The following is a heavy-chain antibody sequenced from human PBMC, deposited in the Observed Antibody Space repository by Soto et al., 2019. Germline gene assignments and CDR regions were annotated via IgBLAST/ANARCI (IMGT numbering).Heavy chain of an antibody. J-gene: IGHJ5*02. CDR3: ARGGPDIVVVPANWFDP. CDR2: ISSSSSTI. V-gene: IGHV3-48*01. D-gene: IGHD2-2*01. CDR1: GFTFSSYS. Sequence: PGGSLRLSCAASGFTFSSYSMNWVRQAPGKGLEWVSYISSSSSTIYYADSVKGRFTISRDNAKNSLYLQMNSLRAEDTAVYYCARGGPDIVVVPANWFDPWGQGTLVTVSS.